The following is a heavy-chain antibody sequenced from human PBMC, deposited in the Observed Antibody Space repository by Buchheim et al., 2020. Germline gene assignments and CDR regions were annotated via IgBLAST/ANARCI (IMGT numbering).Heavy chain of an antibody. CDR2: IYSGSST. Sequence: EVQLVESGGGLVQPGGSLRLSCAASGFTVSSSFMSWVRQAPGKGLEWVSVIYSGSSTYYADSVKGRFTISRDNTKNTMFLQMNSLRDEDTAVYYCARDFSGYSIDHWGQGTL. CDR3: ARDFSGYSIDH. V-gene: IGHV3-66*02. D-gene: IGHD2-15*01. J-gene: IGHJ4*02. CDR1: GFTVSSSF.